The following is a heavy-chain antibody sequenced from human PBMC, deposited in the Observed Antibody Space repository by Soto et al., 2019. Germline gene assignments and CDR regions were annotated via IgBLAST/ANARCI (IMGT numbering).Heavy chain of an antibody. Sequence: GGSLRLSCAASGFNFGVFGMHWVRQAPGKGLEWLSVLSYEGSEEYYADSVRGRFTISRDNSKNTLFLQMDSLRVDDTGVYYCALPRRSSLPEVAGPGFEYWGQGTLVT. CDR3: ALPRRSSLPEVAGPGFEY. CDR1: GFNFGVFG. D-gene: IGHD6-19*01. CDR2: LSYEGSEE. J-gene: IGHJ4*02. V-gene: IGHV3-30*03.